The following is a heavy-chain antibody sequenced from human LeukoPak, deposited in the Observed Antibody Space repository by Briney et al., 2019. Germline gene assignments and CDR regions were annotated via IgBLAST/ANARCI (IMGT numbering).Heavy chain of an antibody. CDR1: GFTFSSHW. CDR3: ATSADSPGNS. J-gene: IGHJ1*01. Sequence: GGSLRLSCVASGFTFSSHWMSWVRQAPGKGLEWVANLNQDASASYYVDSVKGRFTISRDNAESSLYLQMSNLRAEDTAVYYCATSADSPGNSWGRGTLITVSS. V-gene: IGHV3-7*01. CDR2: LNQDASAS. D-gene: IGHD4-23*01.